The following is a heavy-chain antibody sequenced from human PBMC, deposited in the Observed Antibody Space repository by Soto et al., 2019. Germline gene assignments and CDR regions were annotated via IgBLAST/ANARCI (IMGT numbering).Heavy chain of an antibody. CDR1: GYTFTSYG. D-gene: IGHD6-13*01. CDR2: ISAYNGNT. J-gene: IGHJ5*02. Sequence: GSVKVSCKATGYTFTSYGISWVRQAPGQGLEWMGWISAYNGNTNYAQKLQGRVTMTTDTSTSTAYMELRSLRSDDTAVYYCARGMGRSWLDNWFDPRGQGTLVTLSS. CDR3: ARGMGRSWLDNWFDP. V-gene: IGHV1-18*01.